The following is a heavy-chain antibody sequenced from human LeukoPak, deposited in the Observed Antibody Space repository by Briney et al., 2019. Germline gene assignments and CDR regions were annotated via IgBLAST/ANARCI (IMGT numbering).Heavy chain of an antibody. CDR1: RFTFSRYG. Sequence: GGSLRLSCAASRFTFSRYGMHWVRQAPGKGLEWVAFIRYDGSNKHYADSVKGRFTISRDNSKNTLYLQMNSLRAEDTAVYYCANALRVSSGWYDYPGYWGQGTLVTVSS. CDR2: IRYDGSNK. D-gene: IGHD6-19*01. V-gene: IGHV3-30*02. J-gene: IGHJ4*02. CDR3: ANALRVSSGWYDYPGY.